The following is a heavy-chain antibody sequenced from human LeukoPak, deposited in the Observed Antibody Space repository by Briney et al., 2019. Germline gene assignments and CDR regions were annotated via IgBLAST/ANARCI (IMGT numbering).Heavy chain of an antibody. D-gene: IGHD5-18*01. CDR1: GGTFSSSA. CDR2: IIPALNIT. CDR3: ARDQGLTAPPPYGLDV. Sequence: GASVKVSCKTSGGTFSSSAITWVRQAPGQGLEWMGRIIPALNITTYAQKFQGSVTITADTSTSTVYMELSSLGSEETAVYYCARDQGLTAPPPYGLDVWGQGTTVTVSS. V-gene: IGHV1-69*04. J-gene: IGHJ6*02.